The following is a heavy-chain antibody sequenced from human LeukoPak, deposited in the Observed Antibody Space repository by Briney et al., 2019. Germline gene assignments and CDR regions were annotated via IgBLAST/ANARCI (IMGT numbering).Heavy chain of an antibody. D-gene: IGHD3-22*01. CDR1: GYSISSGYY. CDR3: AKSNGYGLIDI. CDR2: IYHSGST. Sequence: SETLSLTCTVSGYSISSGYYWGWIRPPPGKGLEWIGSIYHSGSTYYNPSLKSRVTISLDTSRNQFSLKLNSVTAADTAVYYCAKSNGYGLIDIWGQGTMVTVSS. V-gene: IGHV4-38-2*02. J-gene: IGHJ3*02.